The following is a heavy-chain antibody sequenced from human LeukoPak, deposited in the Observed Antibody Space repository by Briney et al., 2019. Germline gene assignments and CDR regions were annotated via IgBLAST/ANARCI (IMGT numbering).Heavy chain of an antibody. CDR3: ARQTRYTSSWPFDY. CDR2: IYTSGTT. V-gene: IGHV4-61*02. Sequence: PSETLSLTCTVSGGSISSDNYYWSWIRQPAGKGLEWIGRIYTSGTTNYNPSLKSRVTISVDTSKNQFSLKLNSVTAADTAVYYCARQTRYTSSWPFDYWGQGTLVTVPS. D-gene: IGHD6-13*01. CDR1: GGSISSDNYY. J-gene: IGHJ4*02.